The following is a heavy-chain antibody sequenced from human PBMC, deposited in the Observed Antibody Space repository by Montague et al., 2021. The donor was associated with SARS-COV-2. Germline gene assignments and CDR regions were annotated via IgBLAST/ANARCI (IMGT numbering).Heavy chain of an antibody. Sequence: CAISGDSVGGNTAAWNWIRQSPAVGLQLLGRTHYRSKWTSDYATSAEGRISIDPDTSKNQFFLHLRSVTPEDTGVYYCVRDTGSAQAGFDAWGQGTLVTVSS. J-gene: IGHJ4*02. CDR2: THYRSKWTS. CDR3: VRDTGSAQAGFDA. D-gene: IGHD4-17*01. CDR1: GDSVGGNTAA. V-gene: IGHV6-1*01.